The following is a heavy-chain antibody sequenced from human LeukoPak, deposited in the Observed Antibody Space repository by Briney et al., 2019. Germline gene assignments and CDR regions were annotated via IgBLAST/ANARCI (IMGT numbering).Heavy chain of an antibody. J-gene: IGHJ4*02. CDR3: ARVHYDFWSGYRKEIDY. CDR2: INHSGST. CDR1: GGSFSGYY. V-gene: IGHV4-34*01. D-gene: IGHD3-3*01. Sequence: SETLSLTCAVYGGSFSGYYWSWIRQPPGKGLEWIGEINHSGSTNYNPSLKSRVTISVDTSKNQFSLKLSSVTAADTAVYYCARVHYDFWSGYRKEIDYWGQGTLVTVSS.